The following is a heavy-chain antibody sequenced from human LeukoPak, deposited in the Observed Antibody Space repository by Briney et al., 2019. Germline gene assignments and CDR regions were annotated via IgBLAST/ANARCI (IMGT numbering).Heavy chain of an antibody. CDR1: GSSLGATGMC. J-gene: IGHJ3*02. CDR2: IDWDDDK. Sequence: SGPALVKPTQTLTLTCTVSGSSLGATGMCVSWIRQPPGKALEWLARIDWDDDKHYITSLRTRLTVSKDTSRNQVVLTVTNVDPVDTATYYCARFRTLSHAFDIWGQGTAVTVSS. V-gene: IGHV2-70*11. CDR3: ARFRTLSHAFDI. D-gene: IGHD1-14*01.